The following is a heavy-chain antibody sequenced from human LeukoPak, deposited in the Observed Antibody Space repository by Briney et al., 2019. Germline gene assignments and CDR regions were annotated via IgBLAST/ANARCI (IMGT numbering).Heavy chain of an antibody. CDR2: INPSGGST. J-gene: IGHJ5*02. CDR1: GYTFTSYY. D-gene: IGHD5-12*01. V-gene: IGHV1-46*01. CDR3: ARDLTSPVYSGYDPHIQNWFDP. Sequence: ASVKVSCKASGYTFTSYYMHWVRQAPGQGLEWMGIINPSGGSTSYAQKFQGRVTMTRDMSTSTVYMELSSLRSEDTAVYYCARDLTSPVYSGYDPHIQNWFDPWGQGTLVTVSS.